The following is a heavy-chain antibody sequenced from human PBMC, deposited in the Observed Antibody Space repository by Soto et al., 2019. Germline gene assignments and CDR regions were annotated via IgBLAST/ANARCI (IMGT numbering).Heavy chain of an antibody. V-gene: IGHV4-59*01. D-gene: IGHD2-2*01. Sequence: SETLSLTCTVSGGSISSYYWSWIRQPPGKGLEWIGYIYYSGSTNYNPSLKSRVTISVDTSKNQFSLKLSSVTAADTAVYYCARDLSSPMHYYGMDVWGQGTTVTVSS. J-gene: IGHJ6*02. CDR2: IYYSGST. CDR1: GGSISSYY. CDR3: ARDLSSPMHYYGMDV.